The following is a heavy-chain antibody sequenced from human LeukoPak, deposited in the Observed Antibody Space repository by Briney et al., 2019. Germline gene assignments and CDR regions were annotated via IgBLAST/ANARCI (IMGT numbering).Heavy chain of an antibody. CDR3: ARIKDIVVGGHGAFDI. CDR1: GFTFSSYG. CDR2: ICYDGSKK. Sequence: GGSLRLSCAASGFTFSSYGMHGVRQAPGKGLEGVAVICYDGSKKYYADSVKGRFTISRDNSKNTLYLQMNSLRAEDTAVYYCARIKDIVVGGHGAFDIWGQGTMVTVSS. V-gene: IGHV3-33*01. D-gene: IGHD2-15*01. J-gene: IGHJ3*02.